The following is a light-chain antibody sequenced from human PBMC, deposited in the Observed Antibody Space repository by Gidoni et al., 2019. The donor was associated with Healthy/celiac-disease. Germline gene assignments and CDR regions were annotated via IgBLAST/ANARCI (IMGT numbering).Light chain of an antibody. CDR1: QTVSSN. CDR2: AAS. V-gene: IGKV3-15*01. Sequence: EIVMTQSPATLSVSPGERATLSCRASQTVSSNLAWYQQKPGQAPRLLIYAASTRATGIPARFSGSGSGTEFTLTISSLQSEDFAVYYCQQYSNWPPATFGGXTKVEIK. J-gene: IGKJ4*01. CDR3: QQYSNWPPAT.